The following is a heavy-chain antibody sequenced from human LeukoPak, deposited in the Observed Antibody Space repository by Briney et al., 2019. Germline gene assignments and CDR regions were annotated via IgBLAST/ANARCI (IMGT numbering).Heavy chain of an antibody. J-gene: IGHJ4*02. CDR1: GGTFSSYA. CDR3: ARGGPGYCSSTSCSTPFDY. D-gene: IGHD2-2*02. CDR2: IIPIFGTA. V-gene: IGHV1-69*01. Sequence: SVKVSCKASGGTFSSYAISWVRQAPGQGLEWMGGIIPIFGTANYAQKFQGRVTITADESTSTAYMELSSLRSEDTAVYYCARGGPGYCSSTSCSTPFDYWGQGTLVTVSS.